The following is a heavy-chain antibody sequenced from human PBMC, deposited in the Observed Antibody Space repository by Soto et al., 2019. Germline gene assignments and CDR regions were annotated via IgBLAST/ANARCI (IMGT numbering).Heavy chain of an antibody. CDR3: ARASRTPEYYEFWSGYYSYYYYMDV. V-gene: IGHV1-8*01. D-gene: IGHD3-3*01. J-gene: IGHJ6*03. CDR2: MNPNSGNT. CDR1: GYTFTSYD. Sequence: ASVKVSCKASGYTFTSYDINWVRQATGQGLEWMGWMNPNSGNTGYAQKFQGRVTMTRNTSISTAYMELSSLRSEDTAVYYCARASRTPEYYEFWSGYYSYYYYMDVWGKGTTGAVSS.